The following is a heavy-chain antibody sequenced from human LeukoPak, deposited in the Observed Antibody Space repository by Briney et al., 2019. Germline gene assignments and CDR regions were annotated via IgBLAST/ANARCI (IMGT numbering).Heavy chain of an antibody. J-gene: IGHJ4*02. V-gene: IGHV3-7*01. CDR1: GFSFSDFW. CDR2: INQDGSEN. CDR3: TKGRSNHY. D-gene: IGHD3-10*01. Sequence: GGSLRLSCAASGFSFSDFWMVWVRQAPGKGLEWVANINQDGSENYYVDSVKGRFTISRDNAKKSLYLQMNSLRAEDTAVYYCTKGRSNHYWGQGTLVTVST.